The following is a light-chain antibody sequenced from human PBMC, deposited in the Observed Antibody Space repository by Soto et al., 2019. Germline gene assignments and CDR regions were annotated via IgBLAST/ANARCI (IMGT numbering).Light chain of an antibody. CDR1: QSVSNK. CDR2: RAS. V-gene: IGKV3-15*01. J-gene: IGKJ5*01. CDR3: QQYNNWAPIT. Sequence: EIVMTQSPGTLSVSPGERVTLSCRASQSVSNKLAWYQQKLGQAPRLLIYRASTRATGIPARFTGSGSGTEFTLTISSLQSEDFAVYYCQQYNNWAPITFGQGTRLEIK.